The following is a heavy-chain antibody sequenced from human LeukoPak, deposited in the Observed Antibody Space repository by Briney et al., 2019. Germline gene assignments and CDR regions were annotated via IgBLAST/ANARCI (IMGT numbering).Heavy chain of an antibody. D-gene: IGHD3-3*01. Sequence: ASVTVSCTASGYTFTGYYMHWVRQAPGQGLEWMGRINPNSGGTNYAQKFQGRVTMTRDTSISTAYMELSRLRSDDTAVYYCARDPYYDFWSGYYRGYYYYGMDVWGQGTTVTVSS. CDR2: INPNSGGT. CDR3: ARDPYYDFWSGYYRGYYYYGMDV. V-gene: IGHV1-2*06. J-gene: IGHJ6*02. CDR1: GYTFTGYY.